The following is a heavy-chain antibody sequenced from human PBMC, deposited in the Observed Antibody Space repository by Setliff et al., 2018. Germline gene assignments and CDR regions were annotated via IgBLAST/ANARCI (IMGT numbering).Heavy chain of an antibody. CDR2: SKYRGKT. D-gene: IGHD3-22*01. CDR1: GGSFSDYY. Sequence: SETLSLTCAVYGGSFSDYYWSWFRQSPGKGLEWIGESKYRGKTNYNAPLKSRVTISVDTSKNQLFLKLSSVTAADTAVYYCARNKADDKSGADTFDMWGQGTMVTV. J-gene: IGHJ3*02. V-gene: IGHV4-34*01. CDR3: ARNKADDKSGADTFDM.